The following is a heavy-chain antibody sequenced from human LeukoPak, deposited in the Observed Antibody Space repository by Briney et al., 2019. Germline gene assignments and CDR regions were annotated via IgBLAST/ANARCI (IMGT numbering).Heavy chain of an antibody. CDR2: IYYSGST. Sequence: PSQTLSLTCTVSGGSISSGGYYWSWIRQHPGKGLEWIGYIYYSGSTYYNPSLKSRVTISVDTSKNQFSLKLSSVTAADTAVYYCARGRRYDYVWGSYYFDYWGQGTLVTVSS. CDR1: GGSISSGGYY. D-gene: IGHD3-16*01. J-gene: IGHJ4*02. V-gene: IGHV4-31*03. CDR3: ARGRRYDYVWGSYYFDY.